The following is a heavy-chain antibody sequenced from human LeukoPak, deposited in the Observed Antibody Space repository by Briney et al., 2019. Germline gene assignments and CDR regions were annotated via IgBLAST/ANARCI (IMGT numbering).Heavy chain of an antibody. J-gene: IGHJ4*02. Sequence: GASVKVSCKASGYTFTNYYIHWVRQAPGQGLECMGIINPSGGSTSYAQKFQGRVTMTRDMSTSTVYMELSSLRSEGTAVYYCARGSLVGSDADYWGQGTLVTVSS. D-gene: IGHD1-26*01. CDR3: ARGSLVGSDADY. V-gene: IGHV1-46*01. CDR2: INPSGGST. CDR1: GYTFTNYY.